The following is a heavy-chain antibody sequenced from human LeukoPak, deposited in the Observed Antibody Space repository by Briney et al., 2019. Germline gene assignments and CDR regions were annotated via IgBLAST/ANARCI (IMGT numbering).Heavy chain of an antibody. CDR2: ISSSSSYI. CDR3: AKGDYGDSRGYFDY. V-gene: IGHV3-21*04. D-gene: IGHD4-17*01. J-gene: IGHJ4*02. Sequence: PGGSLRLSCAASGFTFSSYSMNWVRQAPGKGLEWVSSISSSSSYIYYADSVKGRFTIPRDNAKNSLYLQMNSLRAEDTAVYYCAKGDYGDSRGYFDYWGQGTLVTVSS. CDR1: GFTFSSYS.